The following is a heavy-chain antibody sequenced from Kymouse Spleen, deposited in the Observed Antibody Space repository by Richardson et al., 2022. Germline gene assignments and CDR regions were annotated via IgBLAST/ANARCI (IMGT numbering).Heavy chain of an antibody. J-gene: IGHJ4*02. CDR3: ARDIVVVPAATPFAT. CDR1: GGSFSGYY. Sequence: QVQLQQWGAGLLKPSETLSLTCAVYGGSFSGYYWSWIRQPPGKGLEWIGEINHSGSTNYNPSLKSRVTISVDTSKNQFSLKLSSVTAADTAVYYCARDIVVVPAATPFATGAREPWSPSPQ. CDR2: INHSGST. V-gene: IGHV4-34*01. D-gene: IGHD2-2*02.